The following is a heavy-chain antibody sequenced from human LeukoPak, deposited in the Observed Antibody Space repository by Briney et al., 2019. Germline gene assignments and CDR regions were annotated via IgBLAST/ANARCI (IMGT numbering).Heavy chain of an antibody. CDR3: AGHSGSYDAFDI. J-gene: IGHJ3*02. D-gene: IGHD1-26*01. V-gene: IGHV4-59*08. CDR1: GGSISSYY. CDR2: IYYSGST. Sequence: PSETLSLTCAVSGGSISSYYWSWIRQPPGKGLEWIGYIYYSGSTNYNPSLKSRVTISVDTSKNQFSLKLSSVTAADTAVYYCAGHSGSYDAFDIWGQGTMVTVSS.